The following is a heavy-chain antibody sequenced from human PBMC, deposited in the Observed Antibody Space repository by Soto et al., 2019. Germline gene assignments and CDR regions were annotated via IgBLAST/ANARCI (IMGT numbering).Heavy chain of an antibody. V-gene: IGHV2-5*02. Sequence: QITLKESGPTLVRPTQTLTLTCTFSGFSLSTSGVGVGWIRQPPGKALEWPALIYWDDDKRYSPSLKSRLTITKDTSKNQVVLTVTNMDPVDTATYYCAHSRCGGDCLQSYSSPYYYGIDVWGQGTTVTVSS. D-gene: IGHD2-21*02. CDR2: IYWDDDK. CDR3: AHSRCGGDCLQSYSSPYYYGIDV. CDR1: GFSLSTSGVG. J-gene: IGHJ6*02.